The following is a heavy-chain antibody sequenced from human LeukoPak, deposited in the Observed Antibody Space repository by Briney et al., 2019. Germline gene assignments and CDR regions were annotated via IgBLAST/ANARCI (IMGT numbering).Heavy chain of an antibody. CDR3: ARVTATGTIAFDI. J-gene: IGHJ3*02. D-gene: IGHD1-1*01. Sequence: SETLSLTCTVSGYSISSGYYWGWIRQPPGKGLEWIGYIYYSGSTNYNPSLKSRVTISVDTSKNQFSLKLSSVTAADTAVYYCARVTATGTIAFDIWGQGTMVTVSS. CDR2: IYYSGST. V-gene: IGHV4-61*01. CDR1: GYSISSGYY.